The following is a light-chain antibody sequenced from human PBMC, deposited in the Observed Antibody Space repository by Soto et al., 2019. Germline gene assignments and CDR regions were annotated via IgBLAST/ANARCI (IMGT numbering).Light chain of an antibody. CDR1: QSVGSN. CDR3: QQYYTYPWT. J-gene: IGKJ1*01. Sequence: IVVTQSPATLSVSPGERVTLSCRASQSVGSNLAWYQQRPGQAPRLLIYDASTRATGIPDRFSGSGSGTEFTLTISSLQSEDFATYYCQQYYTYPWTFGQGTRVEIK. CDR2: DAS. V-gene: IGKV3-15*01.